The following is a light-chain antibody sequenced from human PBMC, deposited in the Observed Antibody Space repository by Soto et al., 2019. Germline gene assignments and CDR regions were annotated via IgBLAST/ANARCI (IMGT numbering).Light chain of an antibody. CDR1: QSISSW. CDR3: QQYNSYSRT. J-gene: IGKJ1*01. CDR2: DAS. V-gene: IGKV1-5*01. Sequence: DIQMTQSPSTLSASVGDRVTITCRASQSISSWLAWYQQKPGKAPKLLIYDASSFESGVPSRFSGSGSGTEFTLTISSLQPDDFATYYCQQYNSYSRTFGQGTKVDIK.